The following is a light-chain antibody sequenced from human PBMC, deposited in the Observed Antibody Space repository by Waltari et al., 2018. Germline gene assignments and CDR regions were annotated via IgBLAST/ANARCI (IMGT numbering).Light chain of an antibody. Sequence: EIVLTQSPGTLSLSPGERATLSCRASQSISKYLAWYQQKPDQAPRLLIYDTSTRATGIPDRFSGSGSGTDFSLTISRLEPEDFAVYYCQKYGTLPATIGQGTKVELK. CDR1: QSISKY. V-gene: IGKV3-20*01. CDR2: DTS. J-gene: IGKJ1*01. CDR3: QKYGTLPAT.